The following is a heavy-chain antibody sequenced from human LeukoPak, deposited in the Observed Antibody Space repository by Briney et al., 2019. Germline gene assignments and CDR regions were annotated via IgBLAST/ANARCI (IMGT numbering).Heavy chain of an antibody. D-gene: IGHD3-10*01. CDR1: GGSFSGYY. V-gene: IGHV4-34*01. CDR3: ARGQRGLWFGELRNWFDP. Sequence: PSETLSLTCAVYGGSFSGYYWSWIRQPPGKGLEWIGEINHSGSTNYNPSLKSRVTIPVDTSKNQFSLKLSSVTAADTAVYYCARGQRGLWFGELRNWFDPWGQGTLVTVSS. CDR2: INHSGST. J-gene: IGHJ5*02.